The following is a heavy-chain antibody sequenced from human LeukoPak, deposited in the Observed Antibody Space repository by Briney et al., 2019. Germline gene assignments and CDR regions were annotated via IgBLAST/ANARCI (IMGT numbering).Heavy chain of an antibody. CDR2: ISSSSSYI. D-gene: IGHD3-22*01. J-gene: IGHJ4*02. Sequence: PGGSLRLSCAASGFTFSSYSMNWVRQAPGKGLEWVSSISSSSSYIYYADSVKGRFTISRDNAKNSPYLQMNSLRAEDTAVYYCARDRAYDSSGYYSFDYWGQGTLVTVSS. V-gene: IGHV3-21*01. CDR3: ARDRAYDSSGYYSFDY. CDR1: GFTFSSYS.